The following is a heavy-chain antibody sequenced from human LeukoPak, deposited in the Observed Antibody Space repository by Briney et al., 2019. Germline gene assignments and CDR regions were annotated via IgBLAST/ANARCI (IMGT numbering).Heavy chain of an antibody. V-gene: IGHV4-59*08. CDR2: IYSSGST. CDR3: ARQGSGGRAFDI. D-gene: IGHD1-26*01. Sequence: SETLSLTCIVSGGSISSYYWSWIRQPPGKGLEWIGYIYSSGSTNSNSSLKSRVTISVDTSKSQFSLKMTSVTAADTAVYYCARQGSGGRAFDIWGQGTMVTVSS. CDR1: GGSISSYY. J-gene: IGHJ3*02.